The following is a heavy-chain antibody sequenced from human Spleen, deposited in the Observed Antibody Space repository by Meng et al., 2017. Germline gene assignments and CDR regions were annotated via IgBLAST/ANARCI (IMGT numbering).Heavy chain of an antibody. CDR2: IYHSGRT. J-gene: IGHJ6*02. CDR3: ARGPYGSGSYHYYYYGMDV. Sequence: SETLSLTCAVSGYSISSGYYWGWIRQPPGKGREWIGSIYHSGRTYYNPSPQSRVTISVDTSKNQFSLMLSSMTAADTAVYYCARGPYGSGSYHYYYYGMDVWGQGTTVTVSS. CDR1: GYSISSGYY. V-gene: IGHV4-38-2*01. D-gene: IGHD3-10*01.